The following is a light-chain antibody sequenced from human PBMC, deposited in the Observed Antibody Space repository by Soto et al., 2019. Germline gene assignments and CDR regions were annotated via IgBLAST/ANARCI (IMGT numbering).Light chain of an antibody. Sequence: EKVMTQSPATLSVSPGERATLSCRASQSVRSNLAWYQKKPGQAPRLVIYDASTRATGIPARFSGSGSGTEFTLIISSLQSEDFAVYYCQQYNEWPLTFGGGTRWIS. CDR3: QQYNEWPLT. J-gene: IGKJ4*01. CDR1: QSVRSN. V-gene: IGKV3-15*01. CDR2: DAS.